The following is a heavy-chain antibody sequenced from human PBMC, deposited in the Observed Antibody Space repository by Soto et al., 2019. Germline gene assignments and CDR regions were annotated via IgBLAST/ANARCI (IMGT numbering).Heavy chain of an antibody. CDR2: ISGSGGST. CDR3: ANGVYSGYDHDAFEI. J-gene: IGHJ3*02. CDR1: GFTFSSYA. V-gene: IGHV3-23*01. D-gene: IGHD5-12*01. Sequence: PGGSLRLSCAASGFTFSSYAMSWVRQAPGKGLEWVSAISGSGGSTYYADSVKGRFTISRDNSKNTLYLQMNSLRAEDTAVYYCANGVYSGYDHDAFEIWGQGTMVTVSS.